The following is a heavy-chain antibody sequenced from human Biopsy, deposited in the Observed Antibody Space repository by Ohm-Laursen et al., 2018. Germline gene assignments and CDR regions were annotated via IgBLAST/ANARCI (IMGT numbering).Heavy chain of an antibody. CDR3: VKDIRRYFYGMDV. V-gene: IGHV3-9*01. J-gene: IGHJ6*02. D-gene: IGHD3-10*01. CDR2: LTWNSGHI. Sequence: SLRLSCAASDFTFAAYAMSWVRQRPGKGLEWGSGLTWNSGHIAYADSVKGRFTISRDNAKNVLWLQMNSLRVDDTAMYYCVKDIRRYFYGMDVWGQGTTVTVS. CDR1: DFTFAAYA.